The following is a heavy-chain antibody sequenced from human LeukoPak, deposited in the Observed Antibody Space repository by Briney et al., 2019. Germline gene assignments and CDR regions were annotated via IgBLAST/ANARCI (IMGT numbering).Heavy chain of an antibody. Sequence: GASVKVSCKASGGTFISYAISWVRQAPGQGLEWMGRIIPIFGTANYAQKFQGRVTITADKSTSTAYMELSSLRSEDTAVYYCARGQWLVPEYFQHWGQGTLVTVSS. J-gene: IGHJ1*01. V-gene: IGHV1-69*06. D-gene: IGHD6-19*01. CDR2: IIPIFGTA. CDR1: GGTFISYA. CDR3: ARGQWLVPEYFQH.